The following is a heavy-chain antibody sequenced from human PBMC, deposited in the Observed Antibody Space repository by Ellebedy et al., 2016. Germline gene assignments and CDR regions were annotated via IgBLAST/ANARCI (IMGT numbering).Heavy chain of an antibody. Sequence: SETLSLXXTVSGGSISSSSYYWGWIHQPPGKGLEWIGSIYYSGSTYYNPSLKSRVTISVDTSKNQFSLKLSSVTAADTAVYYCARDRRDGYNWDYYYGMDVWGQGTTVTVSS. CDR1: GGSISSSSYY. D-gene: IGHD5-24*01. CDR3: ARDRRDGYNWDYYYGMDV. CDR2: IYYSGST. V-gene: IGHV4-39*07. J-gene: IGHJ6*02.